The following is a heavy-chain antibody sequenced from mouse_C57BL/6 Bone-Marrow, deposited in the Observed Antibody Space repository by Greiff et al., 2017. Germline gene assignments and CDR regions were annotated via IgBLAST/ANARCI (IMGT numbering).Heavy chain of an antibody. CDR2: ISSGGSYT. J-gene: IGHJ1*03. CDR1: GFTFSSYG. Sequence: EVKLVESGGDLVKPGGSLKLSCAASGFTFSSYGMSWVRQTPDKRLEWVATISSGGSYTYYPDSVKGRFTISRDNAKNTLYLQMSSLKSEDTAMYYCARNSNYWYFDVWGTGTTVTISS. V-gene: IGHV5-6*01. D-gene: IGHD2-5*01. CDR3: ARNSNYWYFDV.